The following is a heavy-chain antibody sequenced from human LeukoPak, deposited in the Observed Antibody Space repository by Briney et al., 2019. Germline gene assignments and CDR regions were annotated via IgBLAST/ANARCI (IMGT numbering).Heavy chain of an antibody. Sequence: GESLKISCKGSGYSFTSYWIGWVRQMPGKGLEWMGIIYPGDSDTRYSPSFQGQVTISADKSISTAYLQWSSLKASDTAMYYCARLGVSEMYYYDSSGYYGAFDIWGQGTMVTVSS. J-gene: IGHJ3*02. D-gene: IGHD3-22*01. CDR1: GYSFTSYW. V-gene: IGHV5-51*01. CDR3: ARLGVSEMYYYDSSGYYGAFDI. CDR2: IYPGDSDT.